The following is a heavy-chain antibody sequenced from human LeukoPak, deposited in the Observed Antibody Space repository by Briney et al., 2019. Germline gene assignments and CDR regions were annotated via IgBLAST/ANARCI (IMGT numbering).Heavy chain of an antibody. V-gene: IGHV4-4*07. CDR2: ISASGST. CDR3: AREITVTRPFDY. Sequence: PSETLSLTCTVSNGSISIYYWSWVRQPAGKGLEWIWRISASGSTNYNPSLKSRVTMSVDTSKNQFSLKLSSVTAADTAVYYCAREITVTRPFDYWGQGTLVTVSS. D-gene: IGHD4-17*01. J-gene: IGHJ4*02. CDR1: NGSISIYY.